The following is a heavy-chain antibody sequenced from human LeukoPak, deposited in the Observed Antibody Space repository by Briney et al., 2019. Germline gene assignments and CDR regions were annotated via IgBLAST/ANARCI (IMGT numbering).Heavy chain of an antibody. Sequence: GGSLRLSCAASGFSFSNYWMNWVRQTPGKGLEWVANIKEDGSEKYYVDSVKGRFTISRDNAKNSLYLQMNNLRTEDTAVYYCARVHGSLWGQGTLVTVSS. J-gene: IGHJ4*02. CDR3: ARVHGSL. V-gene: IGHV3-7*01. D-gene: IGHD3-10*01. CDR2: IKEDGSEK. CDR1: GFSFSNYW.